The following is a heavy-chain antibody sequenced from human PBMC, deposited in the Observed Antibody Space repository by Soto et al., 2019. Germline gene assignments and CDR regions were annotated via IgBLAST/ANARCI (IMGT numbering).Heavy chain of an antibody. CDR3: AGLRGWSVDY. CDR1: GGSISSYY. D-gene: IGHD3-10*01. CDR2: IYYSGST. Sequence: QVQLQESGPGLVKPSETLSLTCTVSGGSISSYYWSWIRQPPGKGLEWIGYIYYSGSTNYNPSLKSRVNISVDTSKNQFTLKLSSVTAADTAVYYCAGLRGWSVDYWGQGTLVTVSS. J-gene: IGHJ4*02. V-gene: IGHV4-59*08.